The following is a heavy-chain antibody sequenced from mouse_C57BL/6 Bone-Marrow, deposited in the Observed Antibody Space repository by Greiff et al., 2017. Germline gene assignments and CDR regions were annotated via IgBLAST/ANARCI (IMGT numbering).Heavy chain of an antibody. CDR2: IDPSDSYT. CDR1: GYTFTSYW. V-gene: IGHV1-69*01. J-gene: IGHJ4*01. Sequence: VQLQQPGAELVMPGASVKLSCKASGYTFTSYWMHWVKQRPGQGLEWIGEIDPSDSYTNYNQKFKGKSTLTVDKSSSTAYMQLSSLTSEDSAVYYCARRSVYILRDYWGQGTSVTVSS. D-gene: IGHD1-1*01. CDR3: ARRSVYILRDY.